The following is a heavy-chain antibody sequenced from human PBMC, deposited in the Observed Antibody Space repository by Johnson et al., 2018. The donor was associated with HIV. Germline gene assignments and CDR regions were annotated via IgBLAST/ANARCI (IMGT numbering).Heavy chain of an antibody. CDR2: ISYDGSNK. D-gene: IGHD5-18*01. Sequence: QEKLVESGGGVVQPGGSLRLSCAASGFTFSSYWMSWVRQAPGKGLEWVAIISYDGSNKYYADSVKGRFTISRDNSKNTLYLQMNSLRAEDTAVYYCARDWTSSLLTSMASYAFDIWGQGTMVTVSS. CDR3: ARDWTSSLLTSMASYAFDI. CDR1: GFTFSSYW. J-gene: IGHJ3*02. V-gene: IGHV3-30*03.